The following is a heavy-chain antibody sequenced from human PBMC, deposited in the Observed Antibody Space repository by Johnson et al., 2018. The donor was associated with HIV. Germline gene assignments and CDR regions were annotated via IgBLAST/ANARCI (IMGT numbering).Heavy chain of an antibody. CDR3: ARRYSGSYRGAFDI. Sequence: QVQLVESGGGVVQPGRSLRLSCAASGFTFSSYGMHWVRQAPGKGLEWVAVIWYDGSNKYYADSVKGRFTISRDNSKNTLYLQMNSLRAEDTAVYYWARRYSGSYRGAFDIWGQGTMVTVSS. CDR2: IWYDGSNK. D-gene: IGHD1-26*01. J-gene: IGHJ3*02. V-gene: IGHV3-30*19. CDR1: GFTFSSYG.